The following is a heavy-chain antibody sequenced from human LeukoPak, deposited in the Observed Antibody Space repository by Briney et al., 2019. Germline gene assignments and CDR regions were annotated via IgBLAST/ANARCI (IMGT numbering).Heavy chain of an antibody. Sequence: PGGSLRLSCAASGFTFSSYGMHWVRQAPGKGLEWVAVISYDGSNKYYADSVKGRFTISRDNSENTLYLQMNSLRAEDTAVYYCANWNYGYYFDYWGQGTLVTVSS. V-gene: IGHV3-30*18. CDR2: ISYDGSNK. J-gene: IGHJ4*02. CDR3: ANWNYGYYFDY. CDR1: GFTFSSYG. D-gene: IGHD1-7*01.